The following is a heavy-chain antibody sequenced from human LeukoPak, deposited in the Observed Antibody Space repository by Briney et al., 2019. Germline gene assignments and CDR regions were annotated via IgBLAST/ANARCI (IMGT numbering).Heavy chain of an antibody. CDR3: AKQYSSGWYVIDN. V-gene: IGHV3-23*01. Sequence: GGSLRLSCAASGFTFSSNAMSWVRQAPGKGLGWVSGISVSGGSTYYADSVKGRCTISRDNSKNTLYVQMNSLRAEDTDVYYCAKQYSSGWYVIDNWGQGTLVTVSS. CDR1: GFTFSSNA. CDR2: ISVSGGST. J-gene: IGHJ4*02. D-gene: IGHD6-19*01.